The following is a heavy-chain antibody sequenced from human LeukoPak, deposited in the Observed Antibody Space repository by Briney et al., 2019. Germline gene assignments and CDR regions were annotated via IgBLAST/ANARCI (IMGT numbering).Heavy chain of an antibody. D-gene: IGHD1-26*01. Sequence: GASVKVSCKASGYTFTSYGISWVRQAPGQGLEWMGWINPNSGGTNYAQKFQGRVTMTRDTSISTAYMELSRLRSDDTAVYYCARDGALYSGSYFDYWGQGTLVTVSS. CDR3: ARDGALYSGSYFDY. V-gene: IGHV1-2*02. J-gene: IGHJ4*02. CDR1: GYTFTSYG. CDR2: INPNSGGT.